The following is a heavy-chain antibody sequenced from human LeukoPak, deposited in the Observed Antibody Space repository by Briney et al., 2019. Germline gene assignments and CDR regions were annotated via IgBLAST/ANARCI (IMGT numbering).Heavy chain of an antibody. Sequence: SETLSLTCAVYGGSFSGYYWSWIRQPPGKGLEWIGEINHSGSTNYNPSLKSRVTISVDTSKNQFSLKLSSVTAADTAVYYCARISNYYDSSGPWGQGTLVTVSS. D-gene: IGHD3-22*01. CDR1: GGSFSGYY. J-gene: IGHJ5*02. CDR2: INHSGST. V-gene: IGHV4-34*01. CDR3: ARISNYYDSSGP.